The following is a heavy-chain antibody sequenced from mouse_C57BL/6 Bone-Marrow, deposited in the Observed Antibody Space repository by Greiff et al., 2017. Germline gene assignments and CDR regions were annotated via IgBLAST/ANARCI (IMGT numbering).Heavy chain of an antibody. CDR3: TTPLAERAYYSNYVPFFAY. CDR1: GFNIKDDY. V-gene: IGHV14-4*01. D-gene: IGHD2-5*01. J-gene: IGHJ3*01. Sequence: EVQVVESGAELVRPGASVKLSCTASGFNIKDDYMHWVKQRPEQGLEWIGWIDPENGDTEYASKFQGKATITADTSSNTAYLQLSSLTSEDTAVYYCTTPLAERAYYSNYVPFFAYWGQGTLVTVSA. CDR2: IDPENGDT.